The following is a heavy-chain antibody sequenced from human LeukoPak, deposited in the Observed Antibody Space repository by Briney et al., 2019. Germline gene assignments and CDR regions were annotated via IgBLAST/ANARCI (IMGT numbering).Heavy chain of an antibody. J-gene: IGHJ6*03. CDR3: ARCIAAGGSRYYYYYMDV. Sequence: SETLSLTCTVSGGSISSGSYYWSWIRQPAGKGLEWIGRIYTSGSTNYSPSLKSRVTISIDTSKNQFSLKLSSVTAADTAVYYCARCIAAGGSRYYYYYMDVWGKGTMVTVSS. CDR1: GGSISSGSYY. CDR2: IYTSGST. D-gene: IGHD6-13*01. V-gene: IGHV4-61*02.